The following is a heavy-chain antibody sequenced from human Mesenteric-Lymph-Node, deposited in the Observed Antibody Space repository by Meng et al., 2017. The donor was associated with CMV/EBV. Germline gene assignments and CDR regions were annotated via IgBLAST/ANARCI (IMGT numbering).Heavy chain of an antibody. V-gene: IGHV3-13*01. CDR1: GFTFSSYD. CDR3: ARGRGGPAAIELDY. J-gene: IGHJ4*02. Sequence: GGSLRLSCAASGFTFSSYDMHWVRQATGKGLEWVSAIGTAGDTYYPGSVKGRFTISRENAKNSLYLQMNSLRAGDTAVYYCARGRGGPAAIELDYWGQGTLVTVSS. CDR2: IGTAGDT. D-gene: IGHD2-2*02.